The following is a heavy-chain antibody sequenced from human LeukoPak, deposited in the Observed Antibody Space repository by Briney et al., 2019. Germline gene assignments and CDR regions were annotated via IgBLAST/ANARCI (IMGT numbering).Heavy chain of an antibody. D-gene: IGHD3-22*01. CDR3: ARENDSGYSLNY. V-gene: IGHV4-4*02. CDR2: IYHSGST. Sequence: PSGTLSLTCEVSGVSISSGNWWRWVRQPPGKGLEWIGQIYHSGSTNYNPPLKSRVTISVDKSKNHFSLRLSSVTAADTAVYYCARENDSGYSLNYWGQGTLVTVSS. CDR1: GVSISSGNW. J-gene: IGHJ4*02.